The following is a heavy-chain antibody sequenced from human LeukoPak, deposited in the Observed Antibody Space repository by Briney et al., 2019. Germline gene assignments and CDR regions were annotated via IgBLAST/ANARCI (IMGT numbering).Heavy chain of an antibody. J-gene: IGHJ4*02. CDR1: GFTFSSYA. CDR2: ISYDGSDE. CDR3: AKPARTYYADY. D-gene: IGHD1-14*01. V-gene: IGHV3-30*04. Sequence: GGSLRLSCAASGFTFSSYALHWVRQAPGKGLEWVAVISYDGSDEYYADSVKGRFTISRDTSKNTLYLQMNSLRAEDTAVYYCAKPARTYYADYWGQGTLVTASS.